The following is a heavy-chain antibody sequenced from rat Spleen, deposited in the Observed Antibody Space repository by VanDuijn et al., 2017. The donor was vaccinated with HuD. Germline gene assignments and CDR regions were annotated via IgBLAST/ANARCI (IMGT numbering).Heavy chain of an antibody. CDR3: ATHEEQLGVMDA. CDR1: GFTFSDYA. CDR2: ISTGGGNT. J-gene: IGHJ4*01. D-gene: IGHD1-5*01. Sequence: VQLVESGGGLVQPGRSLKLSCAASGFTFSDYAMAWVRQAPKKGLEWVASISTGGGNTYYRDSVKGRFTISTDNAKSTLYLQMDSLRSEDTATYYCATHEEQLGVMDAWGQGASVTVSS. V-gene: IGHV5S23*01.